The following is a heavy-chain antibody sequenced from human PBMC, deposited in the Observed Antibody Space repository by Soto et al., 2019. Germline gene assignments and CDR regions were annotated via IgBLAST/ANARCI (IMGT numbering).Heavy chain of an antibody. CDR2: ISYDGTNK. D-gene: IGHD7-27*01. Sequence: GGSLRLSCAASGFSFSISPMHWARQAPGKGPEWVALISYDGTNKFYADSVKGRFTISRDNSKSTLYLQVDSLRPEDAAVYYCARDPKTSGGQHWAFNYFDSWGQGTLVTVSS. CDR1: GFSFSISP. V-gene: IGHV3-30-3*01. CDR3: ARDPKTSGGQHWAFNYFDS. J-gene: IGHJ4*02.